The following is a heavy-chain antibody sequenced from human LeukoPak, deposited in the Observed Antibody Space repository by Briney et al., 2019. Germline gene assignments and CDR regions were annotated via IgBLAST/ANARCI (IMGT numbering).Heavy chain of an antibody. D-gene: IGHD3-10*01. J-gene: IGHJ4*02. Sequence: PSETLSLTCTVSGGSISSSSYYWGWIRQPPGKGLEWIGSIYYSGSTYYNPSLKSRVTISVDTSKNQFSLKLSSVTAADTAVYYCARGPISMVRGVIITNSNWGQGTLVTVSS. CDR2: IYYSGST. CDR3: ARGPISMVRGVIITNSN. V-gene: IGHV4-39*07. CDR1: GGSISSSSYY.